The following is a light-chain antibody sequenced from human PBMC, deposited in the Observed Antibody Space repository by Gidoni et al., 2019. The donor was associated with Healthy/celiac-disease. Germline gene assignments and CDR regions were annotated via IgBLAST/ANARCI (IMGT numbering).Light chain of an antibody. V-gene: IGLV3-19*01. CDR2: GKT. CDR1: SLRSYY. Sequence: SSELTQDTAVSVALGQTVRIKCQGDSLRSYYASWYQQKTGQAPVLVIYGKTNRPSGIPDRFSGSSSGNTASLTISGAQSEDEADYYCNSRDSSGNHFYVFGTGTKVTVL. CDR3: NSRDSSGNHFYV. J-gene: IGLJ1*01.